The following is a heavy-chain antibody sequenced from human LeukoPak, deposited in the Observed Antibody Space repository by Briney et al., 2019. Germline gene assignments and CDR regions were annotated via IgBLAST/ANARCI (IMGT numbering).Heavy chain of an antibody. CDR2: INHSGST. J-gene: IGHJ4*02. V-gene: IGHV4-34*01. D-gene: IGHD5-12*01. Sequence: SETLSLTCADYGGSFSGYYWSWVRQPPGKGLEWIGEINHSGSTNYNPSLKSRVTISVDTSKNQFSLKLSSVTAADTAVYYCARGFLATYWGQGTLVTVSS. CDR1: GGSFSGYY. CDR3: ARGFLATY.